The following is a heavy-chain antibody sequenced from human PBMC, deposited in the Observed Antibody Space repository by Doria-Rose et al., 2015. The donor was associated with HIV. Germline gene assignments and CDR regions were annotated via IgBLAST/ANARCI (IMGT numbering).Heavy chain of an antibody. V-gene: IGHV4-34*01. Sequence: QVQLQQWGAGLLTPSETLSLSCAVYGGSLSGHYFNWIRQSSGKGLEWIGEIDHSGGAIYNPSLMSRVTILIDPSKNQFSLNVTSVTAADTAMYYCAIGRVGVLQPWGQGTLV. CDR1: GGSLSGHY. CDR3: AIGRVGVLQP. CDR2: IDHSGGA. J-gene: IGHJ4*02. D-gene: IGHD3-10*01.